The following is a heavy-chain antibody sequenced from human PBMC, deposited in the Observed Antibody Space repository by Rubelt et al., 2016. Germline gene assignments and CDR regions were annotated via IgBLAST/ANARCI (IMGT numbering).Heavy chain of an antibody. Sequence: SYDGSNKYYADSVKGRFTISRDNSKNTLYLQMNSLRAEDTAVYYCAAIFGVVPEARGYGANYYYYGMDVWGQGTTVTVSS. J-gene: IGHJ6*02. V-gene: IGHV3-30*01. D-gene: IGHD3-3*01. CDR2: SYDGSNK. CDR3: AAIFGVVPEARGYGANYYYYGMDV.